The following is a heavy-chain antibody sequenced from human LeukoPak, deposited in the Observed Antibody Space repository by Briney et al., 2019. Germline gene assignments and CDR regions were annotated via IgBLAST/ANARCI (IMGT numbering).Heavy chain of an antibody. CDR3: ARDRGVTVTKHFDY. CDR1: GFTFGSYS. Sequence: GGSLRLSCAASGFTFGSYSMNWVRQAPGKGLEWVSYISSSSSTIYYADSVKGRFTISRDNAKNSLYLQMNSLRAEDTAVYYCARDRGVTVTKHFDYWGQGTLVTVSS. CDR2: ISSSSSTI. J-gene: IGHJ4*02. D-gene: IGHD4-11*01. V-gene: IGHV3-48*01.